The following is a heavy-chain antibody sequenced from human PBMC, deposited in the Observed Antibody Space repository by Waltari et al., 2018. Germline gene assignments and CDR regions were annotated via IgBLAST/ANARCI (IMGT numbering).Heavy chain of an antibody. CDR1: GGSISSSSYY. V-gene: IGHV4-39*07. CDR3: ARDLEGSWYGTLGFDY. CDR2: IYYSGRT. J-gene: IGHJ4*02. Sequence: QLQLQESGPGLVKPSETLSLTCTVSGGSISSSSYYWGWIRQPPGKGLEWIGSIYYSGRTYYNPSLKSRVTISVDTSKNQFSLKLSSVTAADTAVYYCARDLEGSWYGTLGFDYWGQGTLVTVSS. D-gene: IGHD6-13*01.